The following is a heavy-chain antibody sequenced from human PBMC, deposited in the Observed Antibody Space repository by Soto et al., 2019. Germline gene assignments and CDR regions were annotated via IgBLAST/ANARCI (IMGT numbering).Heavy chain of an antibody. Sequence: QVQLVESGGGVVQPGRSLRLSCAASGFTFSSYGMHWVRQAPGKGLEWVAVIWYDGSNKYYADSVKGRFTISRDNSKNTLYLQMNSLRAEDTAVYYCAGSGYYTYYYYGMDVWGQGTTVTVSS. CDR1: GFTFSSYG. D-gene: IGHD3-3*01. CDR2: IWYDGSNK. CDR3: AGSGYYTYYYYGMDV. J-gene: IGHJ6*02. V-gene: IGHV3-33*01.